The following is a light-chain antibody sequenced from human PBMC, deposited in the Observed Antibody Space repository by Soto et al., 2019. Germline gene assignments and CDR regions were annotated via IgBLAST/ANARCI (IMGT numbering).Light chain of an antibody. CDR3: QQRSNWPPWT. CDR2: DAS. J-gene: IGKJ1*01. CDR1: PRVSTY. Sequence: EIVLTQSPATLSLSPGERATPSSRASPRVSTYLAWYQQKPGQAPRLLINDASNRATGIPARFSGSGSGTDFTLTISSLEPEDFSVYYCQQRSNWPPWTFGQGTKVEIK. V-gene: IGKV3-11*01.